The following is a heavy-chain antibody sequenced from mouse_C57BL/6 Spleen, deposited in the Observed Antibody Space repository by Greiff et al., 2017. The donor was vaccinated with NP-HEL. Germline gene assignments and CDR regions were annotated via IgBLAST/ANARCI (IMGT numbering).Heavy chain of an antibody. V-gene: IGHV1-74*01. CDR3: AISYYSNPLDY. CDR2: IHPSDSDT. Sequence: QVQLKQPGAELVKPGASVKVSCKASGYTFTSYWMHWVKQRPGQGLEWIGRIHPSDSDTNYNQKFKGKATLTVDKSSSTAYMQLSSLTSEDSAVYYCAISYYSNPLDYWGQGTSVTVSS. CDR1: GYTFTSYW. J-gene: IGHJ4*01. D-gene: IGHD2-5*01.